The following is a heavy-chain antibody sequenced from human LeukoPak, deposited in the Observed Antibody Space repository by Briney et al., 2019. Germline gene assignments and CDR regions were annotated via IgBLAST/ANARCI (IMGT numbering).Heavy chain of an antibody. V-gene: IGHV1-2*02. CDR3: ARSAGYSGYVPTDGRPYYYYMDV. J-gene: IGHJ6*03. Sequence: GASVTVSCKASGYTFTGNYMHWVRQAPGQGLEWMGWINPTSGGTNYAQKFQGRVTMTRDTSISTAYMELSRLRSDDTAVYYCARSAGYSGYVPTDGRPYYYYMDVWGKGTTVTVSS. CDR1: GYTFTGNY. CDR2: INPTSGGT. D-gene: IGHD5-12*01.